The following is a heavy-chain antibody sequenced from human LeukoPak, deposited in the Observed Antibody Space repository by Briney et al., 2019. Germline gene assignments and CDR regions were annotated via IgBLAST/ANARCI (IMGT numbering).Heavy chain of an antibody. Sequence: SETLSLTCAVYGGSFSGYYWSWIRQPPVKGLEWIGEINHSGSTNYNPSLKSRVTISVDTSKNQFSLKLSSVTAADTAVYYCARSTGYSSSWCPCYYFDYWGQGTLVTVSS. J-gene: IGHJ4*02. V-gene: IGHV4-34*01. CDR2: INHSGST. D-gene: IGHD6-13*01. CDR1: GGSFSGYY. CDR3: ARSTGYSSSWCPCYYFDY.